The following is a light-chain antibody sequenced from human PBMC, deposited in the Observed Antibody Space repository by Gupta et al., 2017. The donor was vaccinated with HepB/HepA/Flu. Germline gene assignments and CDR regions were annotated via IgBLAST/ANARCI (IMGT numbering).Light chain of an antibody. CDR1: QGIGTD. J-gene: IGKJ1*01. Sequence: AIQMTQSPSSLSASVGDRVTITCRSSQGIGTDLAWYQQKPGRAPKFLIYAASRGYIGVPSRSSASGSDTDFTLTISRRQPEDFATYYSCHEYNYPWTFGQGTKVEIK. V-gene: IGKV1-6*01. CDR3: CHEYNYPWT. CDR2: AAS.